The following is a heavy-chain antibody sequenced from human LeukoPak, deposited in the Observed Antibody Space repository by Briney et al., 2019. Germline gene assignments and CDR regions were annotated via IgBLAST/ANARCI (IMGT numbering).Heavy chain of an antibody. CDR3: AREYSRSVVAGSRPDL. CDR1: GGSISSSSYY. J-gene: IGHJ4*02. D-gene: IGHD2-21*01. Sequence: SETLSLTCSVSGGSISSSSYYWGRIHQSPGKGLEWIGSMYYRGTTYENSSLKSRLTLSIDTSNNQFSLKLTSVTAADTAVYFCAREYSRSVVAGSRPDLWGQGLLVTVSS. CDR2: MYYRGTT. V-gene: IGHV4-39*02.